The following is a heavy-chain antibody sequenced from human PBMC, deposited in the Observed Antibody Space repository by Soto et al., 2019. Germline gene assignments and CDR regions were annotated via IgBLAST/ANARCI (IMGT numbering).Heavy chain of an antibody. CDR2: INPNSGGT. CDR1: GYTFTGYY. V-gene: IGHV1-2*04. CDR3: ARGDCSSTSCYAYWFDP. D-gene: IGHD2-2*01. Sequence: ASVKVSCKASGYTFTGYYMHWVRQAPGQGLEWMGWINPNSGGTNYAQKFQGWVTMTRDTSISTAYMELSRLRSDDTAVYYCARGDCSSTSCYAYWFDPWGQGTLVTVS. J-gene: IGHJ5*02.